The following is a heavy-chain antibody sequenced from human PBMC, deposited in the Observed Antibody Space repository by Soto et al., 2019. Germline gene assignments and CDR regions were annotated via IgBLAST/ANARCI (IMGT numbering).Heavy chain of an antibody. CDR1: GGTFSSYA. CDR3: ARGGYNWNDGGDYYYGMDV. Sequence: VKVSCKASGGTFSSYAISWVRQAPGQGLEWMGGIIPIFGTANYAQKFQGRVTITADESTSTAYMELSSLRSEDTAVYYCARGGYNWNDGGDYYYGMDVWGQGTTVTVSS. J-gene: IGHJ6*02. CDR2: IIPIFGTA. V-gene: IGHV1-69*01. D-gene: IGHD1-20*01.